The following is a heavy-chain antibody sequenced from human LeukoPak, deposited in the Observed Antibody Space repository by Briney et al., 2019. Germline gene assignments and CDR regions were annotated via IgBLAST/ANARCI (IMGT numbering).Heavy chain of an antibody. D-gene: IGHD5-12*01. Sequence: GGSLRLSCAVSGFTVSNYGMNWVRQAPGKGLEWDSAISGSADRTYYADSVKGRFTISRDNSKNTLYLQMNSLRAEDTAVYYCAKFVSRLRSYYYYMDVWGKGTTVTISS. V-gene: IGHV3-23*01. CDR2: ISGSADRT. J-gene: IGHJ6*03. CDR3: AKFVSRLRSYYYYMDV. CDR1: GFTVSNYG.